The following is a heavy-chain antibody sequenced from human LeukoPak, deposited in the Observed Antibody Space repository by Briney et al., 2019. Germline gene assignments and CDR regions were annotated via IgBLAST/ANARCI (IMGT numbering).Heavy chain of an antibody. Sequence: ASVKVSCKASGYTFTSYYMHWVRQAPGQGLEWMGIINPSGGSTSYAQKFQGRVTMTRDMSTSTVYMELSSLRSEDTAVYYCARDTEAYYDILTGDYYFDYWGQGTLVTVSS. CDR1: GYTFTSYY. CDR3: ARDTEAYYDILTGDYYFDY. CDR2: INPSGGST. D-gene: IGHD3-9*01. V-gene: IGHV1-46*01. J-gene: IGHJ4*02.